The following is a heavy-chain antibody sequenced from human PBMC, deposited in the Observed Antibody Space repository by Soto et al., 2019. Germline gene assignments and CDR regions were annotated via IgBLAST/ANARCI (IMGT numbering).Heavy chain of an antibody. CDR3: ARQLDSSGYYWAI. CDR1: CYSFTRYW. CDR2: IYPGDSDT. J-gene: IGHJ3*02. D-gene: IGHD3-22*01. V-gene: IGHV5-51*01. Sequence: PGESLKISCKGSCYSFTRYWIGWVRQMPGKGLEWMGIIYPGDSDTRYSPSFQGQVTISADKSISTAYLQWSSLKASDTAMYYCARQLDSSGYYWAIWGQGTMVTVSS.